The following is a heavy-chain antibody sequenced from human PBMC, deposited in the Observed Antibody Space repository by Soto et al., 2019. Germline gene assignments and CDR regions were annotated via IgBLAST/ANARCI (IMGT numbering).Heavy chain of an antibody. CDR1: GYTFTTYG. CDR2: ISPYNGTT. D-gene: IGHD1-1*01. J-gene: IGHJ6*02. Sequence: ASVKVSCKASGYTFTTYGISGVRQAPGQGLEWMGWISPYNGTTKYAEKFQGEMTMTTDTATSTAYMGLRSLRSDDTAVYYCARDGERDTGLNFYYYLHGMDAWGQGTRVTVSS. V-gene: IGHV1-18*04. CDR3: ARDGERDTGLNFYYYLHGMDA.